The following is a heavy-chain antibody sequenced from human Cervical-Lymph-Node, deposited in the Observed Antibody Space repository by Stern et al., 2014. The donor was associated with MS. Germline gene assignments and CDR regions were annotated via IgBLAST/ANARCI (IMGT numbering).Heavy chain of an antibody. CDR3: ARAYSSSHYYFDY. D-gene: IGHD6-13*01. CDR2: IWYDGSNT. Sequence: DQLVESGGGVVQPGRSLRLSCAASGFSFSRYAMHWVRQAPGKGLEWVALIWYDGSNTYYADSVTGRFTIYRDNFKNTLYLQMNSLRAEDTAVYYCARAYSSSHYYFDYWGQGTLVTVSS. V-gene: IGHV3-33*01. CDR1: GFSFSRYA. J-gene: IGHJ4*02.